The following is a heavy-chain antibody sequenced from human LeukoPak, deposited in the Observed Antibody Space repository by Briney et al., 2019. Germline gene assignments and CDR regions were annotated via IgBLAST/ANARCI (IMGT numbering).Heavy chain of an antibody. J-gene: IGHJ5*02. D-gene: IGHD1-1*01. CDR2: IYYSRST. CDR3: ARGDNWNDASWFDP. Sequence: PSETLSLTCTVPGGSISSYYWSWIRQPPGKGLEWIGYIYYSRSTNYNPSLKSRVTISVDTSKNQLSLKLSSVTAADTAVYYCARGDNWNDASWFDPWGQGTLVTVSS. V-gene: IGHV4-59*01. CDR1: GGSISSYY.